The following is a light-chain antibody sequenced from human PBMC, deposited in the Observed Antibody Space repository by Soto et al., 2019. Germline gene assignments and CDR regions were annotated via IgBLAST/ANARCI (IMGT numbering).Light chain of an antibody. CDR1: SSNIEHYY. CDR3: GTWDSSLSIFV. Sequence: QSDLTQPHSVSVAPCQKVTKSCSGGSSNIEHYYVSWHQQLPGTAPRLLIYENDKRPSGIPDRLSGSKSGTSATLGITGLQTGDEADYYCGTWDSSLSIFVFGTGTKVTVL. V-gene: IGLV1-51*02. J-gene: IGLJ1*01. CDR2: END.